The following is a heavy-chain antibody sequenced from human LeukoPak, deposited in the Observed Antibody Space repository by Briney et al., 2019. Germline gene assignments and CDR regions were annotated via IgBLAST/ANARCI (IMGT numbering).Heavy chain of an antibody. CDR2: INPSGGYT. D-gene: IGHD1-26*01. CDR3: ARYSGSYLFDY. CDR1: GYTFINYY. Sequence: ASVKVSCKASGYTFINYYIHWLRQAPGQGLEWLGLINPSGGYTSRAQKFQGRVTLTRDTSTNTVSMDLSSLRSDDTAMYYCARYSGSYLFDYWGQGTLVTVSS. V-gene: IGHV1-46*01. J-gene: IGHJ4*02.